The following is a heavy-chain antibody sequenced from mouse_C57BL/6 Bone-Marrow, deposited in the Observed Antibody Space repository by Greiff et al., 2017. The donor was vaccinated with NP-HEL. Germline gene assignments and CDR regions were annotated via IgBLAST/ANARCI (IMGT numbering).Heavy chain of an antibody. CDR1: GYTFTSYG. V-gene: IGHV1-81*01. CDR3: ARRGNSYWYFDV. D-gene: IGHD2-1*01. Sequence: SGAELARPGASVKLSCKASGYTFTSYGISWVKQRTGQGLEWIGEIYPRSGNTYYNEKFKGKATLTADKSSSTAYMELRSLTSEDSAVYFCARRGNSYWYFDVWGTGTTVTVSS. J-gene: IGHJ1*03. CDR2: IYPRSGNT.